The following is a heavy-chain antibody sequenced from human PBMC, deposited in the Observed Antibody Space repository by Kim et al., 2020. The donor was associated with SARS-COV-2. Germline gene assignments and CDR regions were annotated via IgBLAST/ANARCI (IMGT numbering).Heavy chain of an antibody. D-gene: IGHD3-16*01. J-gene: IGHJ6*02. V-gene: IGHV1-8*01. Sequence: GYAQKFQGRVTMTRNTSLSTAYMELSSLRSEDTAVYYCARLGQSPSRMDVWGQGTTVTVSS. CDR3: ARLGQSPSRMDV.